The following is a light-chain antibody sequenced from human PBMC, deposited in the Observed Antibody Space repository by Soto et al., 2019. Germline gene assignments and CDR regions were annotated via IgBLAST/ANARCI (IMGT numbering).Light chain of an antibody. Sequence: QSALTQPASVSGSPGQSIAISCTGTSSDVVTYKYVSWYQQHPGKAPKFMIYEVSIRPSGVSDRFSGSKSGNTASLTISGLRPEDEAYYYCCSYAGSTTRVVFGGGTKVTVL. V-gene: IGLV2-14*01. CDR2: EVS. J-gene: IGLJ2*01. CDR1: SSDVVTYKY. CDR3: CSYAGSTTRVV.